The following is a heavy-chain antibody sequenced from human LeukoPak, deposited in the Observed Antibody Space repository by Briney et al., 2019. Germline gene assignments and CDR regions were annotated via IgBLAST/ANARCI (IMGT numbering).Heavy chain of an antibody. J-gene: IGHJ5*02. D-gene: IGHD2-15*01. V-gene: IGHV1-69*04. Sequence: GASVKVSCKASGGTFNSYAISWVRQAPGQGLEWMGRIIPILGIANYAQKFQGRVTITADKSTSTAYMELSSLRSEDTAVYYCARTLGYCSGGSCHRNNWFDPWGQGTLVTVSS. CDR2: IIPILGIA. CDR3: ARTLGYCSGGSCHRNNWFDP. CDR1: GGTFNSYA.